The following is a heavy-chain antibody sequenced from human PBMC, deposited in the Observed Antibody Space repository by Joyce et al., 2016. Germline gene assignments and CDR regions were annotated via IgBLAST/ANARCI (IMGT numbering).Heavy chain of an antibody. V-gene: IGHV3-30-3*01. J-gene: IGHJ4*02. D-gene: IGHD2-15*01. Sequence: QVQLVESGGGVVQPGRSLGLSCAAPGFTFSSYAIHWCRQAPGKGLEWVALISYDGSNKYYAGSVKGRFTISRDNSKNTLYLQMNSLRADDTAVYHCARGGGSFLYYFDYWGQGTLVTVSS. CDR3: ARGGGSFLYYFDY. CDR1: GFTFSSYA. CDR2: ISYDGSNK.